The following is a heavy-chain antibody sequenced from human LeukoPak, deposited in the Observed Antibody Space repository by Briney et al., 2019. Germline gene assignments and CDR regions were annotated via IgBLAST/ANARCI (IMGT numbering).Heavy chain of an antibody. CDR1: GLTFSNYA. CDR2: INSGHWA. D-gene: IGHD4-17*01. V-gene: IGHV3-23*01. Sequence: GGCLRLACAVSGLTFSNYAMMWLRQARGQGLEWVSAINSGHWALYADSVKGRFTISRDDSKNTLYLQMSSLRAEDTAVYYCAKDPNGDYIGAFDFLGRGTMVTVSS. CDR3: AKDPNGDYIGAFDF. J-gene: IGHJ3*01.